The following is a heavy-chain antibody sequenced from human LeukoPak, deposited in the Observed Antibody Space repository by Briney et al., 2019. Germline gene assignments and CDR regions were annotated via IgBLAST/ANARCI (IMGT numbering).Heavy chain of an antibody. Sequence: GGSLRLSCEASGFTFNIYSMNWVRQVPGKGLEWVSSISSQSVYIYYADSVKGRFAIPRDNAKKSLYLQMNSLTAEDTAVYFCSRDLDCTVTTCFDGDDGFDIWGRGTMVTVSS. CDR1: GFTFNIYS. J-gene: IGHJ3*02. D-gene: IGHD2-8*02. V-gene: IGHV3-21*01. CDR3: SRDLDCTVTTCFDGDDGFDI. CDR2: ISSQSVYI.